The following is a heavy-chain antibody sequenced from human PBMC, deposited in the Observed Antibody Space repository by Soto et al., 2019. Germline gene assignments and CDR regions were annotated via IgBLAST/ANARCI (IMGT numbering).Heavy chain of an antibody. J-gene: IGHJ4*02. CDR1: GFTFNTYT. CDR3: RREVYDS. D-gene: IGHD3-10*01. CDR2: ISRTSNYI. V-gene: IGHV3-21*01. Sequence: EVQLVESGGDLVKPGGSLRLSCAASGFTFNTYTMSWVRQAPGRGLEWVASISRTSNYIYYIDSVKGRFTISRDNAKNSLYLQMNSLRAEDTAVYYCRREVYDSWGQGTLVTVSS.